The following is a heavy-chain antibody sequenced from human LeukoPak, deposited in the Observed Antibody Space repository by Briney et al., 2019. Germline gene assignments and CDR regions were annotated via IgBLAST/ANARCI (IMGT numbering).Heavy chain of an antibody. J-gene: IGHJ6*03. CDR3: ATISPITNGDPLLYYYYYMDV. V-gene: IGHV1-24*01. CDR1: GYTLTELS. D-gene: IGHD4-17*01. Sequence: ASVKVSCKFSGYTLTELSMHWVRQAPGKGLEWMGGFDPEDGETIYAQKFQGRVTMTEDTSTDTAYMELSSLRSEDTAVYYCATISPITNGDPLLYYYYYMDVWGKGTTVTVSS. CDR2: FDPEDGET.